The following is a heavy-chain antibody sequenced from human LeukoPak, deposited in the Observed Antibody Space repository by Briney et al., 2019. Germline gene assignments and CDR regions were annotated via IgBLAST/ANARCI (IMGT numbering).Heavy chain of an antibody. Sequence: ASVKVSCKASGYTLTSYGISWVRQAPGQGLEWMGWISAYNGNTNYAQKLQGRVTMTTDTSTSTAYMELRSLRSDDTAVYYCARDTSSGDHLDYWGQGTLVTVSS. CDR2: ISAYNGNT. D-gene: IGHD3-10*01. J-gene: IGHJ4*02. CDR3: ARDTSSGDHLDY. V-gene: IGHV1-18*01. CDR1: GYTLTSYG.